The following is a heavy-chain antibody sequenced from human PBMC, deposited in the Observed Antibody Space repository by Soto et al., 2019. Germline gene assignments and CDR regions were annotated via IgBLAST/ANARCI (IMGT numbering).Heavy chain of an antibody. CDR2: ISDSGDRI. CDR3: AKDHISKGIYYFAY. V-gene: IGHV3-23*01. Sequence: EVQLLESGGTLAQPGGSLRLSCAASGFTFTNYAMSWVRQAPGKGLEWVSSISDSGDRIYYADSVKGRFTISRDNSTNTLFLERNSLRAEDTAVYFCAKDHISKGIYYFAYWGQGTLVSVSS. CDR1: GFTFTNYA. J-gene: IGHJ4*01.